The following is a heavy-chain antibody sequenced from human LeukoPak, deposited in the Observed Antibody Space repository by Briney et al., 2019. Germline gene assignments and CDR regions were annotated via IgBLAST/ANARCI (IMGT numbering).Heavy chain of an antibody. CDR2: ISGGGTTI. CDR3: AYCGGDCSFDY. CDR1: GFTFSSYE. D-gene: IGHD2-21*02. V-gene: IGHV3-48*03. Sequence: GGSLRLSCAASGFTFSSYEMNWVRQAPGKGVEWVSYISGGGTTIYYADSVKGRFTISRDNAKNSVYLQMNSLRAEDTAVYYCAYCGGDCSFDYWGQGTLVTVSS. J-gene: IGHJ4*02.